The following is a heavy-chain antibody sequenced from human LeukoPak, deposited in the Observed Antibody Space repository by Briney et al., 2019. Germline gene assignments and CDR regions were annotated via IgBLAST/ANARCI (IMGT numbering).Heavy chain of an antibody. CDR2: IRSKANNYST. V-gene: IGHV3-73*01. J-gene: IGHJ4*02. CDR3: TSVVGATFDY. Sequence: GGXLRLSCAASGFTFSASTMHWVRQASGKGLEGVGRIRSKANNYSTAFAASVRGRFTISRDDSKNTAYLQMNSLKTEDTALYYCTSVVGATFDYWGQGTLVTVSS. D-gene: IGHD1-26*01. CDR1: GFTFSAST.